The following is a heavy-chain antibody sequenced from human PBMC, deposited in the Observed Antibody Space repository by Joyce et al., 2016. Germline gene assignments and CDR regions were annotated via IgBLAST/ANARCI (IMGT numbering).Heavy chain of an antibody. J-gene: IGHJ6*02. D-gene: IGHD3-16*01. Sequence: GFTVSSNYMTWVRQAPGNGREWVSVIYGGGSTHYADSVKGRFTISRHNSKSTRYLQMNSLGAEDTAVYYCARVWVPGYYYGMDVWGQWTTVTVSS. V-gene: IGHV3-53*04. CDR3: ARVWVPGYYYGMDV. CDR1: GFTVSSNY. CDR2: IYGGGST.